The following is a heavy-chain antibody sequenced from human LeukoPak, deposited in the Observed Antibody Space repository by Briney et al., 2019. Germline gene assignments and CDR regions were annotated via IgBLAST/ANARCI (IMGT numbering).Heavy chain of an antibody. CDR3: ARDKAVPAAKLGGWFDP. Sequence: SETLSLTCTVSGGSISSYYWSWIRQPPGKGLEWIGYIYYSGSTNYNPSLKSRVTISVDTSKNQFSLKLSSVTAADTAVYYCARDKAVPAAKLGGWFDPWGQGTLVTVSS. D-gene: IGHD2-2*01. J-gene: IGHJ5*02. CDR1: GGSISSYY. CDR2: IYYSGST. V-gene: IGHV4-59*12.